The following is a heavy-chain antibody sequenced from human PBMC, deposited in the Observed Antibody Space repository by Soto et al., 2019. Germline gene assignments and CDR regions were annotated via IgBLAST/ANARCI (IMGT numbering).Heavy chain of an antibody. J-gene: IGHJ5*02. CDR2: SYHSGST. CDR1: GDSISSGGYS. Sequence: TLXLTCALIGDSISSGGYSCSWIRQPPGKGLEWIGYSYHSGSTYYRPALKSRVTISVDTSKNQFSLKLSSVTAADTAVYYCVGSPRIAAAATAWGQGTLVTVSS. D-gene: IGHD6-13*01. V-gene: IGHV4-30-2*01. CDR3: VGSPRIAAAATA.